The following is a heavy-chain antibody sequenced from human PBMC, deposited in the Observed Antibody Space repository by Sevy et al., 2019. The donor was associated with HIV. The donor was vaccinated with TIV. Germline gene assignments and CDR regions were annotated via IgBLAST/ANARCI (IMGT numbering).Heavy chain of an antibody. Sequence: GGSLRLSCAASGFTFSSYSMNWVRQAPGKGLEWVSSISSSSSYIYYADSVKGRFTISRDNAKNSLYLQMNSLRAEETAVYYCARAPRYYDSSGQRYYYYMDVWGKGTTVTVSS. CDR3: ARAPRYYDSSGQRYYYYMDV. CDR1: GFTFSSYS. V-gene: IGHV3-21*01. CDR2: ISSSSSYI. D-gene: IGHD3-22*01. J-gene: IGHJ6*03.